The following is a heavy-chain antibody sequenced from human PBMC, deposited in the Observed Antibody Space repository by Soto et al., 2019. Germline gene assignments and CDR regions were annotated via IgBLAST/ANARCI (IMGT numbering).Heavy chain of an antibody. D-gene: IGHD3-10*01. J-gene: IGHJ6*02. CDR1: GGSFSGYY. CDR2: INHSGST. V-gene: IGHV4-34*01. CDR3: ARGGLLLWFGELLPTADYYYYGMDV. Sequence: SETLSLTCAVYGGSFSGYYWSWIRQPPGKGLEWIGEINHSGSTNYNPSLKSRVTISVDTSKNQFSLKLSSVTAADTAVYYCARGGLLLWFGELLPTADYYYYGMDVWGQGTTVTVSS.